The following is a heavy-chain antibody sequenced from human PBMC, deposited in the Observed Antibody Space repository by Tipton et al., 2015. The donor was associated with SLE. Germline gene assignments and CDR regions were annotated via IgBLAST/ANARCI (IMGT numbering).Heavy chain of an antibody. CDR2: VYYSGST. D-gene: IGHD3-3*01. CDR1: GASINTGGNY. V-gene: IGHV4-31*03. CDR3: ARANDFWSGHYALDY. J-gene: IGHJ4*02. Sequence: TLSLTCTVSGASINTGGNYWTWIPQHPRQGLEWIGYVYYSGSTDYNPSLKSRLSISLDTSQNQFSPRLTSVTAADTAVYYCARANDFWSGHYALDYWGQGILVTVSS.